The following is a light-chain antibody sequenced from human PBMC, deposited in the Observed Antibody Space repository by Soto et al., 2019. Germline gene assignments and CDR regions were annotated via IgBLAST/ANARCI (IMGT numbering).Light chain of an antibody. CDR1: QSVSNW. Sequence: DIQMTQSPSTLPASVGDRATISCRASQSVSNWLAWYQKKPGTAPKVLIYHASNLQSGVPSRFSGSGSGTEFPLTISSLQPDDFATYYCQQYNSYSFGQGTKVDI. V-gene: IGKV1-5*01. CDR3: QQYNSYS. J-gene: IGKJ1*01. CDR2: HAS.